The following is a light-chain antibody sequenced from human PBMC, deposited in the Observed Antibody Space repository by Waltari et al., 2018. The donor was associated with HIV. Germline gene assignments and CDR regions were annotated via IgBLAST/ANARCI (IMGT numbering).Light chain of an antibody. CDR2: GAS. V-gene: IGKV3-20*01. CDR1: QTVDSSY. Sequence: EIVLTQSPGTLSLSPGETVTLSCRASQTVDSSYLAWYQQKPGQPPRLLIYGASSRATGIPDRFSGSGSGADFTLTISGLEPEDFAVYYCQQYSNWPRTFGQGTKLEIK. J-gene: IGKJ2*01. CDR3: QQYSNWPRT.